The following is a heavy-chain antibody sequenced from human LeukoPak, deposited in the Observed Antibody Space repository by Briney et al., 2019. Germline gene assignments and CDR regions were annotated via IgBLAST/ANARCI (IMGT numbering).Heavy chain of an antibody. CDR3: ARFMWSRVDALDV. Sequence: GGSLRLSCAASGFTFSSYNMNWVRQGPGKGLEWVSYISSSSSIISYADSMKGRFTISRDNAKNSLYLQMNSLKDEDTAVYYCARFMWSRVDALDVWGQGTMVTVSS. J-gene: IGHJ3*01. V-gene: IGHV3-48*02. D-gene: IGHD2-21*01. CDR1: GFTFSSYN. CDR2: ISSSSSII.